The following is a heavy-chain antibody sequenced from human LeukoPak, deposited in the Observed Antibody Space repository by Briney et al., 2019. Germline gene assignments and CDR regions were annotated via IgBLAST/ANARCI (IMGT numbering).Heavy chain of an antibody. Sequence: SVKVSCKASGGTFSSYAISWVRQAPGQGLEWMGGIIPIFGTANYAQKFQGRVTITADKSTSTAYMELSSLRSEDTAVYYCAGAPGYCSSTSCRTYYYYYMDVWGKGTTVTVSS. CDR1: GGTFSSYA. CDR2: IIPIFGTA. J-gene: IGHJ6*03. CDR3: AGAPGYCSSTSCRTYYYYYMDV. D-gene: IGHD2-2*01. V-gene: IGHV1-69*06.